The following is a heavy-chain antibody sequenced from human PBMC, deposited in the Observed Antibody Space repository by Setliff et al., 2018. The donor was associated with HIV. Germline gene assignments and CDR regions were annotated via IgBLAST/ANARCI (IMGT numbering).Heavy chain of an antibody. D-gene: IGHD5-12*01. J-gene: IGHJ5*02. CDR2: IYYSGST. Sequence: PSETLSLTCTVSGGSIRGHYWSWIRQPPGKGLEWIGTIYYSGSTYYKPSLKSRGTISVDTSKNQFYSKLNSVTAADSAVYYCTLTSRLDGYFDPWGQGTLVTVSS. CDR1: GGSIRGHY. V-gene: IGHV4-59*11. CDR3: TLTSRLDGYFDP.